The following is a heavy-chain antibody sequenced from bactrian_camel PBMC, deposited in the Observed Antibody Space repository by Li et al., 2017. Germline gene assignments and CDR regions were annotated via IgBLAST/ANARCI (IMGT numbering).Heavy chain of an antibody. CDR3: TTSQSAELGEYNY. Sequence: HVQLVESGGGLAQPGESLKLSCAASGFTFSTYWMYWVRQAPGKGLEWVSSISGSSRTYYSNSVKGRFTVSRDNAKNTVYLQLNSLKTEDMAMYYCTTSQSAELGEYNYWGQGTQVTV. CDR2: ISGSSRT. J-gene: IGHJ4*01. CDR1: GFTFSTYW. V-gene: IGHV3S6*01. D-gene: IGHD2*01.